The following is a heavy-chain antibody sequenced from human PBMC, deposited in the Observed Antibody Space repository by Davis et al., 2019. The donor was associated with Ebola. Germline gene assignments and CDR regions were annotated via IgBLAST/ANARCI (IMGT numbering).Heavy chain of an antibody. CDR2: ISAYNGNT. V-gene: IGHV1-18*01. J-gene: IGHJ6*02. Sequence: ASVKVSCKASGGTFSSYAISWVRQAPGQGLEWMGWISAYNGNTNYAQKLQGRVTMTTDTSTSTAYMELRSLRSDDTAVYYCARERADYGMDVWGQGTTVTVSS. CDR3: ARERADYGMDV. CDR1: GGTFSSYA.